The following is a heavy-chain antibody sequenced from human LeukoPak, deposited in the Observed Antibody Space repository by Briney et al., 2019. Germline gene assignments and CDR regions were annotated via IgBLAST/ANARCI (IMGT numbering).Heavy chain of an antibody. J-gene: IGHJ4*02. Sequence: PGGSLRFSCEASGLSFRDYAMHWVRQAPGRGLEWVAVISQDGSNQNYADSVQDRVTISRDNSKNTLFLQMFTLKTEDTAVYYCVRGRADSSAYYWGPFDLWGQGALVTVSA. V-gene: IGHV3-30*04. D-gene: IGHD3-22*01. CDR3: VRGRADSSAYYWGPFDL. CDR1: GLSFRDYA. CDR2: ISQDGSNQ.